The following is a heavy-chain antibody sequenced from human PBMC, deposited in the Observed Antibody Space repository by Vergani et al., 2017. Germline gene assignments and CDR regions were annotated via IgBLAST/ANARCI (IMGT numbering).Heavy chain of an antibody. CDR3: ARHSTVEWLVKLGWIDP. V-gene: IGHV4-38-2*01. D-gene: IGHD6-19*01. CDR1: DSSIMTNPY. J-gene: IGHJ5*02. CDR2: MHHSGDT. Sequence: QVPLQESGPGLVKPSETLTLTCDVSDSSIMTNPYWGWFRQSPGKGLECIGCMHHSGDTHYNSSLKSRVTISVDTSKNQFSLKLSSVTAADTAVYFCARHSTVEWLVKLGWIDPWGQGILVTVAS.